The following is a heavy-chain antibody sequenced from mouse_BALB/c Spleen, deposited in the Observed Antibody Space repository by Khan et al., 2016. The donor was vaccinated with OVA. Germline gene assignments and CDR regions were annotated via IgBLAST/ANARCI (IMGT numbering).Heavy chain of an antibody. V-gene: IGHV1S56*01. CDR2: IYPGDGRT. CDR1: GDTFISYY. Sequence: QVQLQQSGLELVNPGASVKMSCKASGDTFISYYIHWVKQRPGQGLEWIGWIYPGDGRTKYNEKFKGKTTLTADKSSSTAYMLLSSLTSEDSAICFCAISYFGSFWYFDVWGAGTTVTVSS. CDR3: AISYFGSFWYFDV. J-gene: IGHJ1*01. D-gene: IGHD1-1*01.